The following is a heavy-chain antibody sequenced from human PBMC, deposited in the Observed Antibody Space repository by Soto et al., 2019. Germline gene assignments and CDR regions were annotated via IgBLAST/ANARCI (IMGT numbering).Heavy chain of an antibody. Sequence: QVQLVQSGAEVKKPGASVKVSCKASGYTFTSYDINWVRQAPGQGLEWMGWMNPNSGNTGYAQKFRGRVTMTRNTSMSTAYMELSGLRPEDTAVYYCARGPGYIAEGGSGWGQGTLVTVSS. CDR1: GYTFTSYD. J-gene: IGHJ4*02. D-gene: IGHD6-13*01. V-gene: IGHV1-8*01. CDR2: MNPNSGNT. CDR3: ARGPGYIAEGGSG.